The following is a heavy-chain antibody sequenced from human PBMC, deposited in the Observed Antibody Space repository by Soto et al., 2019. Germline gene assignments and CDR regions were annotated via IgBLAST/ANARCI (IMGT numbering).Heavy chain of an antibody. D-gene: IGHD4-17*01. CDR2: IDWENDR. J-gene: IGHJ5*01. V-gene: IGHV2-5*02. Sequence: QITLKESGPTLVKPSETLTLTCSFSGFSLSSSGVSVAWIRQSPGGGLEWLALIDWENDRRYNPSLQSRLIISMDTSKNQVALTMTNADPVDTGTYSCAHRGSEGRYGRGWFDSWGQGTLVIVSS. CDR1: GFSLSSSGVS. CDR3: AHRGSEGRYGRGWFDS.